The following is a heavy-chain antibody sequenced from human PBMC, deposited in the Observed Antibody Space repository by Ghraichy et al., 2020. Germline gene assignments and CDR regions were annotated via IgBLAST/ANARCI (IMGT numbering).Heavy chain of an antibody. D-gene: IGHD3-3*01. CDR2: IKQDGSEI. V-gene: IGHV3-7*01. Sequence: GGSLRLSCAASGFTFSSYWMSWVRQAPGKGLEWVANIKQDGSEIYYVDSVKGRFTISRDNARNSLYLQMNSLRAEDTAVYYCARIDFWGGYSPYYYWGQGTLVTVSA. CDR1: GFTFSSYW. CDR3: ARIDFWGGYSPYYY. J-gene: IGHJ4*02.